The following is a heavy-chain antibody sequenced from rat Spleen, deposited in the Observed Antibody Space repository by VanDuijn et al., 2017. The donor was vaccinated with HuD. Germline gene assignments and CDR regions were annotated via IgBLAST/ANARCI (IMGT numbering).Heavy chain of an antibody. CDR1: GFTFSDYG. Sequence: EVQLVESGGGLVQPGRSLKLSCAASGFTFSDYGMAWVRQAPKKGLEWIALIYYDSSNKYYADSVKGRFTISRDNSKNTLYLEMNRLRSEDTAMYYCATPAVVTSFDYWGQGVMVTVSS. D-gene: IGHD1-1*01. V-gene: IGHV5-54*01. CDR3: ATPAVVTSFDY. J-gene: IGHJ2*01. CDR2: IYYDSSNK.